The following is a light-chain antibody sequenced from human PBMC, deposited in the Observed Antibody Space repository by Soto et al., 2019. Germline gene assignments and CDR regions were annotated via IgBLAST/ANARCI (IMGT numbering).Light chain of an antibody. CDR1: SSDVGGYNY. V-gene: IGLV2-8*01. Sequence: QSVLTQPPSASGSPGQSVAISCTGISSDVGGYNYVSWYQQHPGKAPKLMIYEVNKRPSGVPDRFSGSKSGNTASLTVSGLQAEGEADYYCSSYAGSSNVFGTGTKVTVL. CDR3: SSYAGSSNV. J-gene: IGLJ1*01. CDR2: EVN.